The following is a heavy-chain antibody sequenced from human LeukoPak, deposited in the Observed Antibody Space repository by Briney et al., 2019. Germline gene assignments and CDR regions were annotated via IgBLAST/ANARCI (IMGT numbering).Heavy chain of an antibody. CDR2: INHSGST. Sequence: PSETLSLTCAVYGGSFSGYYWSWIRQPPGKGLEWIGEINHSGSTNYNPSLKSRVTISVDTSKNQFSLKLSSVTAADTAVYYCARDVGSQGFFDYWGQGTLVTVSS. V-gene: IGHV4-34*09. CDR3: ARDVGSQGFFDY. CDR1: GGSFSGYY. D-gene: IGHD2-15*01. J-gene: IGHJ4*02.